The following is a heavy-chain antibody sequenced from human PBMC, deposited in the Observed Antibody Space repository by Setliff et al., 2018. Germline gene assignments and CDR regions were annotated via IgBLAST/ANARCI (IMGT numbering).Heavy chain of an antibody. CDR2: LYYTGAT. Sequence: PSETLSLTCTVSGGSISTTNYFWGWIRQPPGGGLEWIGILYYTGATYYNPSLKSRVTISVDTPNNQFSLKLSSVTAAVTAVFYCARGYAARVGFGNWFDPWGQGTLVTVSS. CDR1: GGSISTTNYF. J-gene: IGHJ5*02. D-gene: IGHD6-6*01. V-gene: IGHV4-39*07. CDR3: ARGYAARVGFGNWFDP.